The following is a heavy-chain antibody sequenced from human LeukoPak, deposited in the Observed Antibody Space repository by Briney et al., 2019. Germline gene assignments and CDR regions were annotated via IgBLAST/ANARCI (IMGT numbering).Heavy chain of an antibody. CDR3: ARDATDDYVWGSYSRGAFDI. Sequence: GSLRLPCAAFGFTFDDYGMSWVRQAPGKGLEWVSGINWNGGSTGYADSVKGRFTISRDNAKNSLYLQMNSLRAEDTALYYCARDATDDYVWGSYSRGAFDIWGQGTMVTVSS. CDR1: GFTFDDYG. J-gene: IGHJ3*02. CDR2: INWNGGST. V-gene: IGHV3-20*04. D-gene: IGHD3-16*01.